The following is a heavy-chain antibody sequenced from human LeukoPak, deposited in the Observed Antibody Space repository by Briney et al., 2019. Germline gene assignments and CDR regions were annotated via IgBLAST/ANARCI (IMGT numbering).Heavy chain of an antibody. V-gene: IGHV4-39*01. Sequence: NPSETLSLTCTVSGGSISSSSYYWGWIRQPPGKGLEWIGTIYYSGSTYYNPSLKSRVTISVDTSKNLFSLKLSSVTAADTAVYYCARHRIAAADDAFDIWGQGTMVTVSS. D-gene: IGHD6-13*01. J-gene: IGHJ3*02. CDR1: GGSISSSSYY. CDR2: IYYSGST. CDR3: ARHRIAAADDAFDI.